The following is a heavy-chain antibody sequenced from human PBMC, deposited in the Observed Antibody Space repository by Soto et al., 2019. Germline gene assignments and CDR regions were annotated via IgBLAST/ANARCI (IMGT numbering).Heavy chain of an antibody. CDR1: GFTFSSYA. CDR3: ARGEIATKAEGFSFDL. J-gene: IGHJ2*01. Sequence: QVQLVESGGGVVQPGRSLRLSCAASGFTFSSYAMHWVRQAPGKGLEWVAVISYDGSNKYYADSAKGRFTISRDNSKNTLYLQMNSLRAEDTAVYYCARGEIATKAEGFSFDLWGRGTLVTVSS. D-gene: IGHD2-21*01. CDR2: ISYDGSNK. V-gene: IGHV3-30-3*01.